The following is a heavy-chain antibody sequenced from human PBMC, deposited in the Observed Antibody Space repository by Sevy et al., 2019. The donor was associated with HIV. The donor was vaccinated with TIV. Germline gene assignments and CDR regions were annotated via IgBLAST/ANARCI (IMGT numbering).Heavy chain of an antibody. J-gene: IGHJ5*02. CDR1: GYTFTSYG. D-gene: IGHD6-19*01. Sequence: ASVKVSCKASGYTFTSYGISWVRQAPGQGLEWMGWISTYNTVRNSAQKFHDRVTMTMDTFTSTAYMELRGLRSDDTAVYYCARSTQVAGRSNWFDPWGQGTLVTVSS. CDR3: ARSTQVAGRSNWFDP. CDR2: ISTYNTVR. V-gene: IGHV1-18*01.